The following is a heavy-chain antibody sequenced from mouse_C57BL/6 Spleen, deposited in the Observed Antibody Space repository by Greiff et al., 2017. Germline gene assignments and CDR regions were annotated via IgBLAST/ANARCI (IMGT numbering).Heavy chain of an antibody. Sequence: QVKLQQSGAELARPGASVKMSCKASGYTFTSYTMHWVKQRPGQGLEWIGYINPSSGYTKYNQKFKDKATLTADKSSSTAYMQLSSLTSEDSAVYYCARKNDGYYGGAMDYWGQGTSVTVSS. J-gene: IGHJ4*01. CDR1: GYTFTSYT. CDR2: INPSSGYT. V-gene: IGHV1-4*01. D-gene: IGHD2-3*01. CDR3: ARKNDGYYGGAMDY.